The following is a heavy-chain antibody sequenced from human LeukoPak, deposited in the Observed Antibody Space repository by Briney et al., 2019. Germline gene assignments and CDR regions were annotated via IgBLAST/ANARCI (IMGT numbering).Heavy chain of an antibody. D-gene: IGHD6-13*01. CDR2: MNPNSGNT. V-gene: IGHV1-8*03. CDR3: ARVGSSRIYYYYYMDV. J-gene: IGHJ6*03. Sequence: ASVKVSCKASGYTFTSYDINWVRQATGQGLEWTGWMNPNSGNTGYAQKFQGRVTITRNTSISTAYMELSSLRSEDTAVYYCARVGSSRIYYYYYMDVWGKGTTVTVSS. CDR1: GYTFTSYD.